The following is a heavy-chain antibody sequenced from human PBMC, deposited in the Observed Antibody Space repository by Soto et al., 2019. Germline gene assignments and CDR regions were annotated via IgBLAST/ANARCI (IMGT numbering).Heavy chain of an antibody. Sequence: PGGSLRLSCAASGFTFSSYSMNWVRQAPGKGLEWVSSISSSSYIYYADSVKGRFTISRDNAKNSLYLPMNSLRAEDTAVYYCARDDIQITIFDPLKDGMDVWGQGTTVTVSS. CDR1: GFTFSSYS. J-gene: IGHJ6*02. CDR3: ARDDIQITIFDPLKDGMDV. D-gene: IGHD3-3*01. V-gene: IGHV3-21*01. CDR2: ISSSSYI.